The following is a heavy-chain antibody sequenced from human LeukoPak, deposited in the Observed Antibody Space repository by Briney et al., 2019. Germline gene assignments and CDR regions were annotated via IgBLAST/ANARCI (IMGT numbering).Heavy chain of an antibody. CDR2: TYYSGST. CDR3: ARPYYYDSRIDP. CDR1: GGSVSSGDYY. J-gene: IGHJ5*02. Sequence: SQTLSLTCTVSGGSVSSGDYYWSWIRQPPGKGLEWIGYTYYSGSTYYDPSLKNRVSISVDTSKNQFSLNLSSVTAADTAVYYCARPYYYDSRIDPWGQGTLVTVSS. V-gene: IGHV4-30-4*01. D-gene: IGHD3-22*01.